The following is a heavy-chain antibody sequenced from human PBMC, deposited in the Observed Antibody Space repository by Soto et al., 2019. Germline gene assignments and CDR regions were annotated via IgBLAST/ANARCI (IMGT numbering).Heavy chain of an antibody. D-gene: IGHD2-2*02. V-gene: IGHV4-34*01. J-gene: IGHJ6*02. CDR2: INHSGST. Sequence: SETLSLTCAVYGGSFSGYYWSWIRQPPGKGLEWIGEINHSGSTNSNPSLKSRGTISVDTSKNQVSLKLSSVTAADTAVYYCARGVKVRRTGRYCSSTSCYTSGYHGMDVWGQGTAVTVSS. CDR1: GGSFSGYY. CDR3: ARGVKVRRTGRYCSSTSCYTSGYHGMDV.